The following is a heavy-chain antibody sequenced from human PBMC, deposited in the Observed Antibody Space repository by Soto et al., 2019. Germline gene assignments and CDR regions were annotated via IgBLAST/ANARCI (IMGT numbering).Heavy chain of an antibody. CDR2: ISAYNGNT. Sequence: GASVKVSCKASGYTFTSYGISWVRQAPGQGLEWMGWISAYNGNTNYAQKLQGRVTMTTDTSTSTAYMELRSLRSDDTAVYYCARKYGDCGETEIDPWGQGTLVTVSS. D-gene: IGHD4-17*01. V-gene: IGHV1-18*04. CDR3: ARKYGDCGETEIDP. CDR1: GYTFTSYG. J-gene: IGHJ5*02.